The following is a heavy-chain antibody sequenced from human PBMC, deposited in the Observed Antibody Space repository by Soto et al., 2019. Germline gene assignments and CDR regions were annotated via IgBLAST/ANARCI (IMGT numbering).Heavy chain of an antibody. Sequence: ASVKVSCKASGYTFTSYGISWVRQAPGQGLEWMGWISAYNGNTNYAQKLQGRVTMTTDTSTSTAYMELRSLRSDDTAVYYCARDAMTTVIYYHYYYGMDVWGQGTTVTVSS. CDR3: ARDAMTTVIYYHYYYGMDV. V-gene: IGHV1-18*01. D-gene: IGHD4-17*01. CDR1: GYTFTSYG. CDR2: ISAYNGNT. J-gene: IGHJ6*02.